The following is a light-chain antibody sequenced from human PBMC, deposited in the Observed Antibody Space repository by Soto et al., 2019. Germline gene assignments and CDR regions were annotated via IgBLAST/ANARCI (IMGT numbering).Light chain of an antibody. CDR3: CSYAGRYIVV. J-gene: IGLJ2*01. CDR2: DVS. CDR1: SSDVGGYTY. Sequence: QSVLTQPRSVSGSPGHSVAISCTGTSSDVGGYTYVAWYRQYPGKAPKLMLYDVSKRPSGVPDRFSGSKSGNTASLTISGLQAEDEADYYCCSYAGRYIVVFGGGTKVTVL. V-gene: IGLV2-11*01.